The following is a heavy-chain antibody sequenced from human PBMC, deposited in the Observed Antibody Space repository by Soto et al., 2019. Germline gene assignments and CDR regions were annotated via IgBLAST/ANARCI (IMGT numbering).Heavy chain of an antibody. V-gene: IGHV3-9*01. J-gene: IGHJ4*02. D-gene: IGHD5-18*01. CDR1: GFTFDDYA. Sequence: EVQLVESGGGLVQPGRYLRLSCAASGFTFDDYAMHWVRQAPGKGLEWVSGISWNSGSIGYADSVKGRFTISRDNAKNSLYLQMNSLRAEDTALYYCAKTRIQLWLGAFDYWGQGTLVTVSS. CDR2: ISWNSGSI. CDR3: AKTRIQLWLGAFDY.